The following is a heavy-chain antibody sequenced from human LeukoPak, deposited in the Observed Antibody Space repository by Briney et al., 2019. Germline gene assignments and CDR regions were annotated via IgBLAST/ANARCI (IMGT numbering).Heavy chain of an antibody. D-gene: IGHD3-22*01. CDR3: ARGLAYNYDSSAYFLDY. CDR1: GFTFSNYG. CDR2: IRYDGSNK. J-gene: IGHJ4*02. Sequence: QTGGSLRLSCAASGFTFSNYGMHWVRQAPGKGLEWVAFIRYDGSNKYYADSVKGRFTISRDNSKNTLSLQMNSLRADDTAVYYCARGLAYNYDSSAYFLDYWGQGTLVTVSS. V-gene: IGHV3-30*02.